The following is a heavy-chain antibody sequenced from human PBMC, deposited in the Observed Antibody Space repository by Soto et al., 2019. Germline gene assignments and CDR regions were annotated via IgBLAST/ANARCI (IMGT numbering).Heavy chain of an antibody. CDR3: AKDRRDYGGNIFDY. CDR1: GFSFRYYG. V-gene: IGHV3-30*18. CDR2: ISYDGSDE. D-gene: IGHD4-17*01. J-gene: IGHJ4*02. Sequence: QVQLVESGGGVVQPGRSLRLSCAASGFSFRYYGMHWVRQAPGKGLEWVALISYDGSDEYYADSVKGRFTISRDNSNNPLYLQLNRPKSEDTAVYYCAKDRRDYGGNIFDYWGQGTVVTFSS.